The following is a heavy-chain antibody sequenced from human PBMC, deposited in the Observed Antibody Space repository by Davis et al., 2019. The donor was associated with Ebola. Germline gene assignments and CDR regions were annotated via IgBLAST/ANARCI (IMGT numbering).Heavy chain of an antibody. J-gene: IGHJ5*02. V-gene: IGHV1-18*04. D-gene: IGHD2-2*01. CDR3: ARGGYCSSTSCYLHWFDP. CDR1: GYTLTSYG. Sequence: AASVKVSCKASGYTLTSYGISWVRQAPGQGLEWMGWISAYNGNTNYAQKLQGRVTITRDTSASTAYMELSSLRSEDTAVYYCARGGYCSSTSCYLHWFDPWGQGTLVTVSS. CDR2: ISAYNGNT.